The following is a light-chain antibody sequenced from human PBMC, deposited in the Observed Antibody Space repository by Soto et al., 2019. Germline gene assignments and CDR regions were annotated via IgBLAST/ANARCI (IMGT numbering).Light chain of an antibody. V-gene: IGKV1-39*01. CDR3: QQSYSTPIT. CDR2: AAS. Sequence: DIQMTQSPSSLSASVGDRVTITCRASQSISSYLNWYQQKPGKAPKLLIYAASSLQSGVPSRFSGSVSGTDFPLTISSLQPEDFETYYCQQSYSTPITLGPGTKVDIK. CDR1: QSISSY. J-gene: IGKJ3*01.